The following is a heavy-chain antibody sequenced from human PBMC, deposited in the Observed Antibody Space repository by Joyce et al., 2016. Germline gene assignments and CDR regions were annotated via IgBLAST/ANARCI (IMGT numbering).Heavy chain of an antibody. D-gene: IGHD6-13*01. V-gene: IGHV1-69*01. J-gene: IGHJ3*02. CDR3: ARGARAAAGTFDAFDI. CDR2: IIPIFGTT. Sequence: QVQLVQSGAEVKKPGSSVKVSCKASGGTFSNYAIRWVRQAPGQGLEWMGGIIPIFGTTNYAQKFKGRVTITADESTSTTYMELSRLRSQDTAVYYCARGARAAAGTFDAFDIWGQGTMVTVS. CDR1: GGTFSNYA.